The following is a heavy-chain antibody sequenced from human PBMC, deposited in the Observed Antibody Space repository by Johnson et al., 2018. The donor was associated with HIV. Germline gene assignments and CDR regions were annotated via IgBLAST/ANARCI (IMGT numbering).Heavy chain of an antibody. D-gene: IGHD2-15*01. CDR3: ASFVVVVAATGAFDI. J-gene: IGHJ3*02. V-gene: IGHV3-20*04. Sequence: VQLVESGGGLVKPGGSLRLSCAASGFTFSDYYMSWVRQAPGKGLEWVSGIKWNGDTTSYVDSLKGRFTISRDNAKNSLYLQMNSLRAEDTALYYCASFVVVVAATGAFDIWGQGTMVTVSS. CDR1: GFTFSDYY. CDR2: IKWNGDTT.